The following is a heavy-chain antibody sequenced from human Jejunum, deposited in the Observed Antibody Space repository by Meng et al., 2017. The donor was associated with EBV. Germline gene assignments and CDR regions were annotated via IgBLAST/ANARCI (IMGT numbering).Heavy chain of an antibody. V-gene: IGHV4-39*01. J-gene: IGHJ4*02. Sequence: QLHGSGPGLVKPSEPLSFPCTVSGGSISSSSYYWGWIRQPPGKGLEWIGTYYNSGSTYYNPSLKSRVTISVDTSKNQFSLKLISVTAADTAAYYCARQGPSGRTFDYWGQGTLVTVSS. CDR1: GGSISSSSYY. D-gene: IGHD1-26*01. CDR3: ARQGPSGRTFDY. CDR2: YYNSGST.